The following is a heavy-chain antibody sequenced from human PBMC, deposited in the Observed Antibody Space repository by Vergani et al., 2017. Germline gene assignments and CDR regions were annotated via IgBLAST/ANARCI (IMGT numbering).Heavy chain of an antibody. Sequence: VQLVESAGGVVQPGGSLRLSCAASGCTSAGYAMHWVRQAPGKGLEWVSGISWNSNSIGYADSVKGRFTISRDNAKNSLYLQMNSLRAEDTALYYCAKDLGTSSGGGWFDPWGQGTLVTVSS. V-gene: IGHV3-9*02. D-gene: IGHD6-6*01. CDR1: GCTSAGYA. CDR2: ISWNSNSI. CDR3: AKDLGTSSGGGWFDP. J-gene: IGHJ5*02.